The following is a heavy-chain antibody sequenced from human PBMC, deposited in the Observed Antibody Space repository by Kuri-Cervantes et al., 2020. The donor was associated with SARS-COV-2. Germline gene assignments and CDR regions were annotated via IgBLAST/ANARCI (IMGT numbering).Heavy chain of an antibody. V-gene: IGHV3-30*03. CDR3: ARGYSDYGDRYFDL. Sequence: GGSLRLSFTASGFTFSSYAMHWVRQAPGKGLEWVAVISYDGSNKYYADSVKGRFTISRDNSKNTLYLQMNSLRAEDTAVYYCARGYSDYGDRYFDLWGRGTLVTVSS. D-gene: IGHD4-17*01. CDR1: GFTFSSYA. J-gene: IGHJ2*01. CDR2: ISYDGSNK.